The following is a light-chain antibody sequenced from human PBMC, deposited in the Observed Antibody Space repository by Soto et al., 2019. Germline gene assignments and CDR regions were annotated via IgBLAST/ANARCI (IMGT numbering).Light chain of an antibody. CDR3: QKYNSAPQT. CDR2: AAS. J-gene: IGKJ1*01. Sequence: DIQMTQSPSSLSSSVGDRVTLTCRASQGISNYLAWYKQKPGKVPKLLSYAASTLQSGVPSRFSGSGSGTDFTLTISSLQPEDVATYYCQKYNSAPQTFGQGTKVDIK. V-gene: IGKV1-27*01. CDR1: QGISNY.